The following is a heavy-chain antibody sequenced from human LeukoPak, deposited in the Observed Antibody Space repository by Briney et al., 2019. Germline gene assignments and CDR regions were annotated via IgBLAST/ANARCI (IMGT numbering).Heavy chain of an antibody. D-gene: IGHD6-19*01. J-gene: IGHJ6*02. CDR2: IWYDASEK. CDR1: GFTFSSHG. V-gene: IGHV3-33*01. CDR3: ARDGSGYSSGWYPKTSPTRGYYGMDV. Sequence: GGSLRLSCVASGFTFSSHGMHWVRQAPGKGLEWVAVIWYDASEKYYADSVKGRFTISRDNAKNSLYLQMNSLRDEDTAVYYCARDGSGYSSGWYPKTSPTRGYYGMDVWGQGTTVTVS.